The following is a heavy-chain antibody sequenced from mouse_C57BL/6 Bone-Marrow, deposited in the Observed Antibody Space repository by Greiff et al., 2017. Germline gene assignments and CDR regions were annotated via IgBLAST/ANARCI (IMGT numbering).Heavy chain of an antibody. CDR2: IWSGGST. D-gene: IGHD2-2*01. CDR1: GFSLTSYG. V-gene: IGHV2-2*01. CDR3: ARNEGGYDAFDY. Sequence: VKLVESGPGLVQPSQSLSITCPVSGFSLTSYGVHWVRQSPGKGLEWLGVIWSGGSTDYNAAFISRLSISKDNSKSQVFFKMNSLQADDTAIYYCARNEGGYDAFDYWGQGTTLTVSS. J-gene: IGHJ2*01.